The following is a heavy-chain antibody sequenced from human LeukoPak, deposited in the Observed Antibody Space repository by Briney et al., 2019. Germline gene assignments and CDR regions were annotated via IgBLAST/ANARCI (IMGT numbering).Heavy chain of an antibody. CDR1: GFTFSSYS. CDR3: ARVGYCSSTSCYWYFDY. CDR2: ISSSSSYI. Sequence: GGSLRLSCAVSGFTFSSYSMNWVRQAPGKGLEWVSSISSSSSYIYYADSVKGRFTISRDNAKNSLYLQMNSLRAEDTAVYYCARVGYCSSTSCYWYFDYWGQGTLVTVSS. J-gene: IGHJ4*02. V-gene: IGHV3-21*01. D-gene: IGHD2-2*01.